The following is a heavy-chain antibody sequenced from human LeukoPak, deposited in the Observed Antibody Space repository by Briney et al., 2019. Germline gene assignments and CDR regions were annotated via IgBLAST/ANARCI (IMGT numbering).Heavy chain of an antibody. CDR3: AKGAIAAAGVYSY. CDR1: GFTFSSYA. D-gene: IGHD6-13*01. CDR2: ISGSGGGT. J-gene: IGHJ4*02. V-gene: IGHV3-23*01. Sequence: GGSLGLSCAASGFTFSSYAMSWVRQAPGKGLEWVSAISGSGGGTYYADSVKGRFTISRDNSKNTLYLQMNSLRADDTAVYYCAKGAIAAAGVYSYWGQGTLVTVSS.